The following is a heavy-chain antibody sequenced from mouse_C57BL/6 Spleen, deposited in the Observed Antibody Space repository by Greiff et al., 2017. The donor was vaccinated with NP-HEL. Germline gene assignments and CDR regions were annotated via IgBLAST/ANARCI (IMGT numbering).Heavy chain of an antibody. CDR2: IDPSDSYT. CDR3: ARHYYSNYWFFDV. J-gene: IGHJ1*03. V-gene: IGHV1-69*01. Sequence: QVQLKQPGAELVMPGASVKLSCKASGYTFTSYWMHWVKQRPGQGLEWIGDIDPSDSYTNYIQKFKGKSTLTVDKSSSTAYMQLSSLTSEDSAVYYCARHYYSNYWFFDVWGTGTTVTVSS. D-gene: IGHD2-5*01. CDR1: GYTFTSYW.